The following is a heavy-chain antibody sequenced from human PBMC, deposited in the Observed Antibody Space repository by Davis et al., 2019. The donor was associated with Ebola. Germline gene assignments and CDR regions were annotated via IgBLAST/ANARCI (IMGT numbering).Heavy chain of an antibody. CDR1: GFIVGDKY. Sequence: GESLKISCAASGFIVGDKYMSWVRQAPGKGLEWVSTFGTSGDTYYADSVKGRFTISRDNSRNTLYLQMNGLRVEDTAMYYCAKDTANIWFDVWGQGTMVTVSS. CDR2: FGTSGDT. J-gene: IGHJ3*01. D-gene: IGHD2-21*02. V-gene: IGHV3-53*01. CDR3: AKDTANIWFDV.